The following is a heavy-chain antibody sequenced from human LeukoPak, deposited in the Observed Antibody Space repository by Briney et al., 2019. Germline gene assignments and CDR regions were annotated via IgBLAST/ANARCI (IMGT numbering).Heavy chain of an antibody. V-gene: IGHV3-23*01. CDR3: AKVEGASKASVY. D-gene: IGHD1-1*01. Sequence: GGSLRLSCAAAGFTFSNYAMTWVRQAPGKGLEWVSSISGSGGSTYYADSVKGRFTISRDNSKNTLYLQMYSLRAEDTAVYYCAKVEGASKASVYWGQGALVTVSS. CDR2: ISGSGGST. CDR1: GFTFSNYA. J-gene: IGHJ4*02.